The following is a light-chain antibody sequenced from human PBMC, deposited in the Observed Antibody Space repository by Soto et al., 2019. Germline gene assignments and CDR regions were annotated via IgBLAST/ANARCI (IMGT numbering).Light chain of an antibody. J-gene: IGKJ2*01. CDR2: RAS. CDR1: ESIGSS. Sequence: EIVMTQSPATRSVSPGDRATLSCRASESIGSSLAWYQHKPGQPPRLLIQRASTRATGVPARFSGGGSGTDFTLTISSLQSEDVAVYYCQQYKRLYSFGQGTKLEIK. CDR3: QQYKRLYS. V-gene: IGKV3-15*01.